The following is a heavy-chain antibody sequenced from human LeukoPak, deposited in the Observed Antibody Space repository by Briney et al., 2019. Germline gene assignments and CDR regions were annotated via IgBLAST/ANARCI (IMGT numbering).Heavy chain of an antibody. Sequence: PSETLSLTCTVSGGSISSSSYYWGWIRQPPGKGLEWIGEINHSGSTNYNPSLKSRVTISVDTSKNQFSLKLSSVTAADTAVYYCARELRYFDWLSSFDYWGQGTLVTVSS. D-gene: IGHD3-9*01. CDR1: GGSISSSSYY. CDR2: INHSGST. CDR3: ARELRYFDWLSSFDY. V-gene: IGHV4-39*07. J-gene: IGHJ4*02.